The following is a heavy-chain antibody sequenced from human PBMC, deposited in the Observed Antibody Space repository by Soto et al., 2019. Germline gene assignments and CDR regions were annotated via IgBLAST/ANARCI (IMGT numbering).Heavy chain of an antibody. J-gene: IGHJ3*02. CDR2: IGHDGSDK. CDR3: ARDRVSYSGYGEAFDI. D-gene: IGHD5-12*01. CDR1: GFTFSRYG. Sequence: QVHLVESGGGVVQPGRSLRLSCAASGFTFSRYGMNWVRQAPGKGLEWVAGIGHDGSDKYYADSVKGRPTISRDNSKNTMNEQINNLRVEDTAVYYWARDRVSYSGYGEAFDIWGQGTMVTVSS. V-gene: IGHV3-33*01.